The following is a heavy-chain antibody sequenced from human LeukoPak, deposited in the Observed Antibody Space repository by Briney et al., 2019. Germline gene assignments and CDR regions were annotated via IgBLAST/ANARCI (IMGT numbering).Heavy chain of an antibody. V-gene: IGHV3-23*01. CDR3: AKTPDYYGSGSSSYIDC. D-gene: IGHD3-10*01. CDR2: ISGSGGGT. Sequence: GGSLRLSCAASGFTFSSYWMSWVRQAPGKGLEWVSAISGSGGGTYYANSVKGRFTISRDNSRDTLYLQMNSLRAEDTALYFCAKTPDYYGSGSSSYIDCWGQGTLVSVSS. J-gene: IGHJ4*02. CDR1: GFTFSSYW.